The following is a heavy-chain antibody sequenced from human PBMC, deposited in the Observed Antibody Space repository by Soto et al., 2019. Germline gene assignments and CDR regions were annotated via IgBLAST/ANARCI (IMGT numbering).Heavy chain of an antibody. V-gene: IGHV1-46*01. CDR1: VYTFTSYY. D-gene: IGHD6-13*01. CDR3: ARDRLDSSSPSVMDV. CDR2: INPSGGST. J-gene: IGHJ6*02. Sequence: XSVKVSCKASVYTFTSYYMHWVRQAPGQGLEWMGIINPSGGSTSYAQKFQGRVTMTRDTSTSTVYMELSSLRSEDTAVYYCARDRLDSSSPSVMDVWGQGTTVTVSS.